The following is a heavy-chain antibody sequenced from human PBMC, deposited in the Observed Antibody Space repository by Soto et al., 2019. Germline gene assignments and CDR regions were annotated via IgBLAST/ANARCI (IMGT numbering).Heavy chain of an antibody. Sequence: PGGSLRLSCAASGFTVSSDYMSWVRQAPGKGLEWVSVIDSGGSTYYADSVKGRFTISRDNSKNTLYLQMNSLRAEDTAVYYCARVGLVYYFDYWGQGTLVTVSS. D-gene: IGHD1-26*01. CDR1: GFTVSSDY. V-gene: IGHV3-66*01. CDR3: ARVGLVYYFDY. J-gene: IGHJ4*02. CDR2: IDSGGST.